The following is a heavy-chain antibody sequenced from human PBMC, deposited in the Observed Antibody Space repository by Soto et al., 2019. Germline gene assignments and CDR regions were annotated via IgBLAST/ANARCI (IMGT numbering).Heavy chain of an antibody. Sequence: SETLSLTCAVYGGSISGNYGTWIRKTPGKGLEWIGEPHREGSTNYNPSLRSRVTISIDTSKNQFSLKLSSVTAADTAVYYCAGQYSGSPWSWFDPWGQGTLVTVSS. CDR3: AGQYSGSPWSWFDP. CDR2: PHREGST. J-gene: IGHJ5*02. D-gene: IGHD1-26*01. CDR1: GGSISGNY. V-gene: IGHV4-34*01.